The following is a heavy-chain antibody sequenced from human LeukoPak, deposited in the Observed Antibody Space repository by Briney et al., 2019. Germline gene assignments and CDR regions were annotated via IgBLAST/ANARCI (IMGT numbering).Heavy chain of an antibody. V-gene: IGHV4-39*07. CDR2: VYYRGNT. Sequence: SETLSLTCTVSGVSISSTSYYWAWIRQPPGKGLEWIGSVYYRGNTYYNPSLKSRVTTSVDTSKNQFSLKVSSMTAADTAVYYCARGDWKYGDFDRWGQGTLVIVSS. D-gene: IGHD1-7*01. CDR1: GVSISSTSYY. J-gene: IGHJ4*02. CDR3: ARGDWKYGDFDR.